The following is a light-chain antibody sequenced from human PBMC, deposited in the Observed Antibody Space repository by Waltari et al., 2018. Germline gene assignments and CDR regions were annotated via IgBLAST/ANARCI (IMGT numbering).Light chain of an antibody. Sequence: QSVLTQPPSVSGAPRQRVTISCSGSRTNIENHAVSWYQQVPGKAPKLLIYHDDLLPSGVSDRFSASKSGTSASLAISGLQSEDEADYYCAAWDDSLNGRVFGGGTKLTVL. CDR1: RTNIENHA. CDR2: HDD. CDR3: AAWDDSLNGRV. J-gene: IGLJ3*02. V-gene: IGLV1-36*01.